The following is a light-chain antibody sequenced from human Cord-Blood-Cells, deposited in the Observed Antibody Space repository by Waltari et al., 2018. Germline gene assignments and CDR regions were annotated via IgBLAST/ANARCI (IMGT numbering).Light chain of an antibody. V-gene: IGLV2-23*01. CDR1: SSAVGSYNL. Sequence: QSALTQPASVSGSPGQSITISCTGTSSAVGSYNLVPWYQQHPGKAPKLMIYEGSKRPSGVSNRFSGSKSGNTASLTISGLQAEDEADYYCCSYAGSSTLVVFGGGTKLTVL. J-gene: IGLJ3*02. CDR3: CSYAGSSTLVV. CDR2: EGS.